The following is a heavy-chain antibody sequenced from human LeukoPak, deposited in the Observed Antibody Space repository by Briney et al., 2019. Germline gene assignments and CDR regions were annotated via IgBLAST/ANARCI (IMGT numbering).Heavy chain of an antibody. CDR1: GYTFTGYY. V-gene: IGHV1-2*02. Sequence: ASVKLSCKASGYTFTGYYMHWVRQAPGQGLEWMGWINPNSGGTNYAQKFQGRVTMTRDTSISTAYMELSRLRSDDTAVYYCARGPGYSSSRPTGYWGQGTLVTVSS. CDR2: INPNSGGT. J-gene: IGHJ4*02. D-gene: IGHD6-13*01. CDR3: ARGPGYSSSRPTGY.